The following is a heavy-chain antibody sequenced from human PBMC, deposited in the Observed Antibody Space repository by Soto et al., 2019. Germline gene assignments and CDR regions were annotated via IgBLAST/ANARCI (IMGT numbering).Heavy chain of an antibody. CDR3: ARADTAMVQFGFDY. CDR2: ISSSSSYI. V-gene: IGHV3-21*01. CDR1: GFTFSSYS. J-gene: IGHJ4*02. D-gene: IGHD5-18*01. Sequence: GGSLRLSCAASGFTFSSYSMNWVRQAPGKGLEWVSSISSSSSYIYYADSVKGRFTISRDNAKNSLYLQMNSLRAEDTAVYYCARADTAMVQFGFDYWGQGTLVTVSS.